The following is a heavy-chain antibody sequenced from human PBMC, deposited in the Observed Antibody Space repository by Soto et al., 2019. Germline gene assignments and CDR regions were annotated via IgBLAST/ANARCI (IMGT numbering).Heavy chain of an antibody. J-gene: IGHJ4*02. Sequence: EVQLLESGGGLVQPGGSLRLSCAASGFTFSSYAMNWLRQAPGKGLEWVSTISGSGGSTYSAHTSTYYADSVKGRFTISRDNSKNTLYLQMNSLRAEDTAVYYCAKVGGTSHPPIPVDYWGQGTLVTVSS. CDR2: ISGSGGSTYSAHTST. CDR3: AKVGGTSHPPIPVDY. V-gene: IGHV3-23*01. D-gene: IGHD2-2*02. CDR1: GFTFSSYA.